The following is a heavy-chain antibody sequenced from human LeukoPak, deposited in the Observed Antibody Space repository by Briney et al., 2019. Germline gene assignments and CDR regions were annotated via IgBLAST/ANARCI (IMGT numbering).Heavy chain of an antibody. V-gene: IGHV5-51*01. CDR1: GYSFTSYW. D-gene: IGHD3-22*01. Sequence: GESLKISCKGSGYSFTSYWIGWVRQMPGKGLEWMGIIYPGDSDTRYSPSFQGQVIISADKSISTAYLQWSSLKASDTAMYYCARRDYYDSSGSHEYYFDYWGQGTLVTVSS. J-gene: IGHJ4*02. CDR2: IYPGDSDT. CDR3: ARRDYYDSSGSHEYYFDY.